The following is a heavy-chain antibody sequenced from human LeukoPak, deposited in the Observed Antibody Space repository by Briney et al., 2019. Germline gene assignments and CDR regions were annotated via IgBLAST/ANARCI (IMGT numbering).Heavy chain of an antibody. CDR1: GGSISDYH. V-gene: IGHV4-4*07. Sequence: SETLSLTCTVSGGSISDYHWNWLRQPAGKGLEWIGRVYDSVNTNYNPSLKSRGTMSLDASKNQVSLKLRSVTAADTAVYFCARGAIGWYIFDPWGQGALVTVSS. CDR2: VYDSVNT. J-gene: IGHJ5*02. D-gene: IGHD6-19*01. CDR3: ARGAIGWYIFDP.